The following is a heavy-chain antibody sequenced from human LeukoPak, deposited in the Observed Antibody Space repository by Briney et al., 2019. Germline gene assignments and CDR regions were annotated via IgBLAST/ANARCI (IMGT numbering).Heavy chain of an antibody. D-gene: IGHD3-3*01. J-gene: IGHJ3*02. CDR3: AKDFDFWSGYYRVGAFDI. Sequence: GGSLRLSCAASGFTFSSYAMSWVRQAPGKGLERVSAISGSGGSTYYADSVKGRFTISRDNSKNTLYLQMNSLRAEDTAVYYCAKDFDFWSGYYRVGAFDIWGQGTMVTVSS. CDR2: ISGSGGST. V-gene: IGHV3-23*01. CDR1: GFTFSSYA.